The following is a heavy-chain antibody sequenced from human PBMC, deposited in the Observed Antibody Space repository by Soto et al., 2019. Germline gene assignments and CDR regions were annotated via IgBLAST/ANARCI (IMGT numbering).Heavy chain of an antibody. J-gene: IGHJ6*02. CDR1: GFTFSSYG. Sequence: QVQLVESGGGVVQPGRSLRLSCAASGFTFSSYGMHWVRQAPGKGLEWVAVISYDGSNKYYADSVKGRFTISRDNSKNTQYLQMNSLKAENTAVYYCAKDQWFGELIRLVYYYYGMDVWGQGTTVTVSS. V-gene: IGHV3-30*18. CDR3: AKDQWFGELIRLVYYYYGMDV. CDR2: ISYDGSNK. D-gene: IGHD3-10*01.